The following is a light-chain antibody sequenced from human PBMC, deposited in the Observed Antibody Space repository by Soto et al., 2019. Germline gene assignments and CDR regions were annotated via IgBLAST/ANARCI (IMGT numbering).Light chain of an antibody. Sequence: AIRMTQSPSSFSASTGDRVTITCRASQGISSYLAWYQQKPGKAPKLLIYKASTLKSGVPSRFSGSGSGTEFTLTISSLLSEDFAVYYCQQYDNWPPITFGQGTRLEIK. CDR3: QQYDNWPPIT. CDR2: KAS. V-gene: IGKV1-8*01. CDR1: QGISSY. J-gene: IGKJ5*01.